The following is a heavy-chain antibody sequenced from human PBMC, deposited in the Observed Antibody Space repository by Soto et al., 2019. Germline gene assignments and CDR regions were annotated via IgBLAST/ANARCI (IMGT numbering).Heavy chain of an antibody. D-gene: IGHD1-26*01. Sequence: PGESLKISCKGSGYSFTSHWIGWVRQMPGKGLEWMGIINPDDSDTRFGPSFQGQVTISVDKSINTVYLQWSSLKASDTAMYYCARHWDSFDVWGQGTWVTVSS. CDR3: ARHWDSFDV. CDR2: INPDDSDT. V-gene: IGHV5-51*01. J-gene: IGHJ3*01. CDR1: GYSFTSHW.